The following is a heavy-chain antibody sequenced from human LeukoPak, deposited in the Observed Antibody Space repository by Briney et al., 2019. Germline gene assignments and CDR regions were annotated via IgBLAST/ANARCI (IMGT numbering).Heavy chain of an antibody. J-gene: IGHJ2*01. CDR1: GFTFTSYS. CDR2: ISGGGGST. V-gene: IGHV3-23*01. D-gene: IGHD1-26*01. CDR3: AKDRTVGASYWYFDL. Sequence: GGSLRLSCAASGFTFTSYSMNWVRQAPGKGLEWVSTISGGGGSTYYADSVKGRFTISRDSSKNTLFLHMNTLRAEDTAIYYCAKDRTVGASYWYFDLWGRGTLVTVSS.